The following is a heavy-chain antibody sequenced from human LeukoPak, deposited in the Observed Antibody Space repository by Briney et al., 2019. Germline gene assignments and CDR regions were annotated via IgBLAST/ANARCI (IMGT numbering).Heavy chain of an antibody. CDR3: ARALPSPLYSGSYADAFDI. CDR1: GFTFSSYS. Sequence: GGSLRLSCAASGFTFSSYSMSWVRQAPGKGLEWVSSISSSSSYIYYADSVKGRFTISRDNAKNSLYLQMNSLRAEDTAVYYCARALPSPLYSGSYADAFDIWGQGTMVTVSS. CDR2: ISSSSSYI. J-gene: IGHJ3*02. D-gene: IGHD1-26*01. V-gene: IGHV3-21*01.